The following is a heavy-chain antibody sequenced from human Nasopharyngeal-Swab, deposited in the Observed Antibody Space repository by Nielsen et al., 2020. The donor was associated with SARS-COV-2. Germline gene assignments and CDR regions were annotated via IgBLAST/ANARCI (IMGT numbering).Heavy chain of an antibody. CDR2: MNPNSGNT. CDR3: ARASLLWFGELNY. CDR1: GGTFSSYA. V-gene: IGHV1-8*02. Sequence: ASVKVSCKASGGTFSSYAISWVRQATGQGLEWMGWMNPNSGNTGYAQKFQGRVTMTRNTSISTAYMELSSLRSEDTAVYYCARASLLWFGELNYWGQGTLVTVSS. J-gene: IGHJ4*02. D-gene: IGHD3-10*01.